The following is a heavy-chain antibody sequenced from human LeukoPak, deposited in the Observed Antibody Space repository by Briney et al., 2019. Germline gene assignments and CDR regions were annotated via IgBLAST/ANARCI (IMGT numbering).Heavy chain of an antibody. Sequence: SETLSLTCTVSGGSISSYYWSWIRQPPGKGLEWIGYIYYSGSTNYNPSLKSRVTISVDTSKNQFSLKLSSVTAADTAVYYCAAYSSSLGPFFDYWLQGTLVTVSS. J-gene: IGHJ4*02. V-gene: IGHV4-59*08. CDR3: AAYSSSLGPFFDY. D-gene: IGHD6-13*01. CDR1: GGSISSYY. CDR2: IYYSGST.